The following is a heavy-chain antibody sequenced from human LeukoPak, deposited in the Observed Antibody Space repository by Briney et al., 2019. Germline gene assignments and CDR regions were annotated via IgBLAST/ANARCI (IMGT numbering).Heavy chain of an antibody. J-gene: IGHJ4*02. Sequence: GGSLRLSCAASGFTFSNAWMSWLRQAPERGLEWVGRIKRKGDDGTIDYAAPVKGRLSISRDDSKNTLYLQMNSLKSEDTAVYYCTAGTGRSDFDYWGQGTLVTVSS. D-gene: IGHD3/OR15-3a*01. CDR3: TAGTGRSDFDY. CDR2: IKRKGDDGTI. V-gene: IGHV3-15*01. CDR1: GFTFSNAW.